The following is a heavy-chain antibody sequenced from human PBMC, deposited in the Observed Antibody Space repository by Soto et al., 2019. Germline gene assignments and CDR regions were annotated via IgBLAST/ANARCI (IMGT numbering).Heavy chain of an antibody. CDR2: IYSSGST. D-gene: IGHD2-15*01. Sequence: SETLSLTCSGSGGAMNTYYCSWIRQPPGKGLEWIGYIYSSGSTNYKLSLKSRVVFSVDTSRNQFSLKLSSVTDADTAVYYCARGSGNPFAHWDQGTPVTVSS. V-gene: IGHV4-59*01. J-gene: IGHJ4*02. CDR1: GGAMNTYY. CDR3: ARGSGNPFAH.